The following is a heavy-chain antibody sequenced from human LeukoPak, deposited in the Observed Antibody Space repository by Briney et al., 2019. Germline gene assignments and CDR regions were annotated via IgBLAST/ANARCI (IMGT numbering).Heavy chain of an antibody. V-gene: IGHV4-39*01. CDR3: ARQGSSPNWFDP. Sequence: SETLSLTCTVSGDSISGGAFYWGWVRQSPGKGLEWIVSMFYSGSTHFNPSLESRITMSLDTSKNQFSLRLSLMTAADTAIYYCARQGSSPNWFDPWGQGTLVTVSS. CDR1: GDSISGGAFY. CDR2: MFYSGST. J-gene: IGHJ5*02. D-gene: IGHD1-26*01.